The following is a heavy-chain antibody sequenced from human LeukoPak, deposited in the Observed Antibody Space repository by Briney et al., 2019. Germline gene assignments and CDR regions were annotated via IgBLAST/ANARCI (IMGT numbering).Heavy chain of an antibody. Sequence: GGSLRLSCAASGFTFSNYWMSWVRQAPGKGLEWISYITRSGGFYADSVKGRFTISRDNAKNSLYLQMNSLRFEDTAVYYCARDGDTTSKVDYLGQGTLVTVSS. V-gene: IGHV3-11*01. CDR1: GFTFSNYW. CDR3: ARDGDTTSKVDY. CDR2: ITRSGG. D-gene: IGHD7-27*01. J-gene: IGHJ4*02.